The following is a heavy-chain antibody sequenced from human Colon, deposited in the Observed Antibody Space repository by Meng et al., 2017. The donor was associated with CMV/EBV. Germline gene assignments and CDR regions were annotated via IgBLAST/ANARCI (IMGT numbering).Heavy chain of an antibody. D-gene: IGHD5-18*01. CDR1: GASFISGNDY. J-gene: IGHJ6*02. Sequence: SETLSLTCTVSGASFISGNDYWSWIRQPPGTGLEWIGNIYYTGSTNYNADYNPSLKGRVTISVDTSKNQFSLKLSSVSAADTAVYYCARGNRRYSFGNYYYYGMDVWGQGTKVTVSS. V-gene: IGHV4-61*01. CDR3: ARGNRRYSFGNYYYYGMDV. CDR2: IYYTGST.